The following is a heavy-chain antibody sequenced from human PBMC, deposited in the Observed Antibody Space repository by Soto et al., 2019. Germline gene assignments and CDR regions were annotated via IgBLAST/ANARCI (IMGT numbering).Heavy chain of an antibody. D-gene: IGHD7-27*01. J-gene: IGHJ5*02. Sequence: SETLSLTCTVSGGSISSSSYYWGWIRQPPGKGLEWIGSIYYSGSTYYNPSLKSRVTISVDTSKNRFSLKLSSVTAADTAVYYCARQGLTWDWFDPWGQGTLVTVSS. CDR3: ARQGLTWDWFDP. CDR1: GGSISSSSYY. CDR2: IYYSGST. V-gene: IGHV4-39*01.